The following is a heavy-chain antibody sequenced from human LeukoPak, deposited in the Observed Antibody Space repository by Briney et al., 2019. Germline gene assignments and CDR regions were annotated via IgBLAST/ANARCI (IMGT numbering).Heavy chain of an antibody. CDR2: INPSGGST. V-gene: IGHV1-46*01. Sequence: GASVKVSCKASGYTFTSYYMHWVRQAPGQGLEWMGIINPSGGSTSYTQKFQGRVTMTRDTSTSTVYMELSSLRSEDTAVYYCARQKVVVVPAAYYYYYYGMDVWGQGTTVTVSS. CDR1: GYTFTSYY. CDR3: ARQKVVVVPAAYYYYYYGMDV. J-gene: IGHJ6*02. D-gene: IGHD2-2*01.